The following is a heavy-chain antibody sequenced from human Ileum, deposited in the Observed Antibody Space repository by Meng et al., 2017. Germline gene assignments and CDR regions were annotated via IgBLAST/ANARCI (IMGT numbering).Heavy chain of an antibody. V-gene: IGHV3-33*01. Sequence: GESLKISCAASGFTFSSYGMHWVRQAPGKGLEWVAVIWYDGSNKYYADSVKGRFTISRDNSKNTLYLKMNSLRAEDKGVDYCARTRKTLTMMDAFDIWGQGTMVTVSS. CDR1: GFTFSSYG. CDR2: IWYDGSNK. J-gene: IGHJ3*02. CDR3: ARTRKTLTMMDAFDI. D-gene: IGHD3-22*01.